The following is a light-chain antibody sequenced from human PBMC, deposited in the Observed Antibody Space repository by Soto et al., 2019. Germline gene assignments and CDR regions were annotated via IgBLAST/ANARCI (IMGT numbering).Light chain of an antibody. J-gene: IGLJ1*01. CDR1: SSDVGSYNR. CDR2: DVS. Sequence: QSVLTQPPSVSGSPGQSVTISCTGTSSDVGSYNRVSWYQQPPGTAPKLMIYDVSNRPSGVPDRFSGSKSGNAASLTITGLQAEDEADYYCSSYTSSSIYVFGTGTKVTVL. V-gene: IGLV2-18*02. CDR3: SSYTSSSIYV.